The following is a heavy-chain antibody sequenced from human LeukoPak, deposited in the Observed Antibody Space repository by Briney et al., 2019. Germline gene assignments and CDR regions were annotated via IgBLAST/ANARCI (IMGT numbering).Heavy chain of an antibody. CDR3: AKENWAGGWFDP. D-gene: IGHD7-27*01. V-gene: IGHV3-9*01. Sequence: GRSLRLSCAASGFTFDDYAMHWGRQAPGKGLEWVSGISWNSGSIGYADSVKGRFTISRDNAKNSLYLQMNSLRAEDTALYYCAKENWAGGWFDPWGQGTLVTVSS. J-gene: IGHJ5*02. CDR1: GFTFDDYA. CDR2: ISWNSGSI.